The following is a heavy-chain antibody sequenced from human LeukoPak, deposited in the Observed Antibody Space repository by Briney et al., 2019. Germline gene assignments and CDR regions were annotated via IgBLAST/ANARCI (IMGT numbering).Heavy chain of an antibody. Sequence: PSETVSLTCAVYGVSFSGYYWSWIGQPPGKGREGMGEINHSGSTNYNPSLKSRATISVDTSKNQFSLKLSSVTAADTAVYYCARGSYYASSGYYWWGYYYYYMDVSGKGTTVTVSS. J-gene: IGHJ6*03. D-gene: IGHD3-22*01. V-gene: IGHV4-34*01. CDR2: INHSGST. CDR3: ARGSYYASSGYYWWGYYYYYMDV. CDR1: GVSFSGYY.